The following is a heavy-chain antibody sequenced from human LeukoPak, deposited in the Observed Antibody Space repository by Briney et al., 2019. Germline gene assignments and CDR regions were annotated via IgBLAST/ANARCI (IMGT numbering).Heavy chain of an antibody. J-gene: IGHJ4*02. CDR2: IYSGGST. CDR3: ARGDDYGGAWYYFDY. CDR1: GFIVSSNY. Sequence: TGGSLRLSCAASGFIVSSNYMNWVRQAPGKGLEWVSVIYSGGSTYYADSVKGRFTISRDNSKNTLFLQMNSLRADDTAEYYCARGDDYGGAWYYFDYWGQGTLVTVSS. D-gene: IGHD4-23*01. V-gene: IGHV3-53*01.